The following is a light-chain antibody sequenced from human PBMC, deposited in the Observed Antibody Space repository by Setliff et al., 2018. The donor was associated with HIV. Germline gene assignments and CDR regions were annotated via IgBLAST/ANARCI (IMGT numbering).Light chain of an antibody. CDR1: SSDVGAYDF. CDR2: DVN. V-gene: IGLV2-11*01. J-gene: IGLJ1*01. Sequence: QSVLTQPASVSGSPGQSITISCTGTSSDVGAYDFVSWHQKYPGKAPKLLIYDVNERPSGVPDRFSGSKSGNTASLTISMLQAEDEAEYYCCSYAGTSYVFGSGTKVTVL. CDR3: CSYAGTSYV.